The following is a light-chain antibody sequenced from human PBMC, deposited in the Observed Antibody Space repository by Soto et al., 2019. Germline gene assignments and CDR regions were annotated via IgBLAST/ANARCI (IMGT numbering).Light chain of an antibody. V-gene: IGKV3-20*01. CDR3: QQYGTSPRT. CDR1: QSISSNY. CDR2: GAS. J-gene: IGKJ1*01. Sequence: DIVMTQSPGTLSLSPGERATLSCRASQSISSNYLAWYQQKPGQSPRLLISGASSRATGIPERFSGSGSGTDFTLTISRLEPEDFAVYFCQQYGTSPRTFGQGTKVEIK.